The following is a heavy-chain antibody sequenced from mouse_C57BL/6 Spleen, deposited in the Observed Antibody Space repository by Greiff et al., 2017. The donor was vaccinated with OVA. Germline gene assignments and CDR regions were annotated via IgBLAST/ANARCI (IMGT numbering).Heavy chain of an antibody. Sequence: VMLVESGAELAKPGASVKLSCKASGYTFTSYWMHWVKQRPGQGLEWIGYINPSSGYTKYNQKFKDKATLTADKSSSTAYMQLSSLTYEDSAVYYCAFYYYGSSYGDYWGQGTTLTVSS. CDR2: INPSSGYT. D-gene: IGHD1-1*01. CDR3: AFYYYGSSYGDY. V-gene: IGHV1-7*01. CDR1: GYTFTSYW. J-gene: IGHJ2*01.